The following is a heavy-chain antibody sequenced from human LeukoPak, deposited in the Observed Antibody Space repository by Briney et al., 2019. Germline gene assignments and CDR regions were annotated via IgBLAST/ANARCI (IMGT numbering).Heavy chain of an antibody. D-gene: IGHD5-12*01. CDR2: ISSSSSYI. CDR1: GFTFSSYS. CDR3: ASRGYSGYDDYYGMDV. J-gene: IGHJ6*02. V-gene: IGHV3-21*01. Sequence: PGGSLRLSCAASGFTFSSYSMNWVRQAPGKGLEWVSSISSSSSYIYYADSVKGRFTISRDNAKNSLYLQMNSLRAEDTAVYYCASRGYSGYDDYYGMDVWGQGTTVTVSS.